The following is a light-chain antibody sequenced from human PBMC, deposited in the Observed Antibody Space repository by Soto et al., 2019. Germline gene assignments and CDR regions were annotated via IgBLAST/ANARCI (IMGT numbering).Light chain of an antibody. Sequence: EIVLSLSPGTLSLSKGERATLSCRASQSVSSSFLSWYQQTPGPSPRLLIYGASGRATGIPDRFSGSGSGTDFTLTISSLEPEDFAVYCCQQYAIVPRTFGQGTMVDIK. CDR2: GAS. J-gene: IGKJ1*01. CDR1: QSVSSSF. V-gene: IGKV3-20*01. CDR3: QQYAIVPRT.